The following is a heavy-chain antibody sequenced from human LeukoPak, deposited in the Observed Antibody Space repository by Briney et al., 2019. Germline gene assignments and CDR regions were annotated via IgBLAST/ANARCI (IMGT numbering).Heavy chain of an antibody. CDR2: ISGSGGST. CDR1: GFTLSSYA. J-gene: IGHJ4*02. CDR3: AKDQGYGDYAAAYDY. D-gene: IGHD4-17*01. Sequence: PGGSLRLSCAASGFTLSSYAMIGLRQSPGKGVEGVSAISGSGGSTYYADSVKGRFTISRDNSKNTLYLQMNSLRAEDTAVYYCAKDQGYGDYAAAYDYWGQGTLVTVSS. V-gene: IGHV3-23*01.